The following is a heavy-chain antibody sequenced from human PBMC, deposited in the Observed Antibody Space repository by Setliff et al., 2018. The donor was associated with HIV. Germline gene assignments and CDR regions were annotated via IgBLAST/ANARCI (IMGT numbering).Heavy chain of an antibody. Sequence: LRLSCAASGFTFSSYGMHWVRQAPGKGLEWVAVIWYDGNNKYYADSVKGRFTISRDNSKNTLYLQMNSLRAEDTAVYYCAKDLVEGVDSTSYYYVMDVWGQGTTVTVSS. J-gene: IGHJ6*02. CDR1: GFTFSSYG. CDR3: AKDLVEGVDSTSYYYVMDV. V-gene: IGHV3-33*06. D-gene: IGHD3-3*01. CDR2: IWYDGNNK.